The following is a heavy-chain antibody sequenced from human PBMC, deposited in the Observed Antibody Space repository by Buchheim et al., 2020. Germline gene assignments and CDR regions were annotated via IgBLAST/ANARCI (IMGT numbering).Heavy chain of an antibody. J-gene: IGHJ6*02. CDR1: GFTFSSYG. CDR2: IWYDGSNK. CDR3: ARDRRGLISYYNYGMDV. D-gene: IGHD2-8*01. Sequence: QVQLVESGGGVVQPGRSLRLSCAASGFTFSSYGMHWVRQAPGKGLEWVAVIWYDGSNKYYADSVKGRFTISRDNSKNTLYLQMNSLRAEDTAVYYCARDRRGLISYYNYGMDVWGQGTT. V-gene: IGHV3-33*01.